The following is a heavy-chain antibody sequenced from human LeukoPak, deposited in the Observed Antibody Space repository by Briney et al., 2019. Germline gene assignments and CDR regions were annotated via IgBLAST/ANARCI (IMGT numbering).Heavy chain of an antibody. CDR3: ARVYYDYVWGSYNYYYYYMDV. Sequence: GGSLRLSCVASEFTFSSYAMSWVRQAPGKGLEWVSTISSSGSTIYYADSVKGRFTISRDNAENSLYLQMNSLRAEDTAVYYCARVYYDYVWGSYNYYYYYMDVWGKGTTVTVSS. J-gene: IGHJ6*03. V-gene: IGHV3-48*04. CDR1: EFTFSSYA. D-gene: IGHD3-16*01. CDR2: ISSSGSTI.